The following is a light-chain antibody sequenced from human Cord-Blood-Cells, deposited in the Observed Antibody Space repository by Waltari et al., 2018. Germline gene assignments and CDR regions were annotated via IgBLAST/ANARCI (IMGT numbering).Light chain of an antibody. CDR3: QSYDSSLSGWV. Sequence: QSVLTQPPSVSGAPGQRVTISCTGSSSHIGAGYDLHWYQQLPGTAPKLLIYGNSNRSSGVPDRFSGSKSGTSASLAITGLQAEDEADYYCQSYDSSLSGWVFGGGTKLTVL. CDR1: SSHIGAGYD. CDR2: GNS. V-gene: IGLV1-40*01. J-gene: IGLJ3*02.